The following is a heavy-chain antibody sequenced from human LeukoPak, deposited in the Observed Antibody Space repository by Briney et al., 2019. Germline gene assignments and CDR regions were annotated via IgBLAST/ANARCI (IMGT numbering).Heavy chain of an antibody. Sequence: ASVKVSCKASGYTFSSSHMHWVRQAPGQGHEWMGIINPTSGTASYAQKFQGRVTMTRDTSTGTVYMELSSLRSEDTAVYYCARDPCSGGSCYNWFDPWGQGTLVTVSS. CDR1: GYTFSSSH. CDR2: INPTSGTA. J-gene: IGHJ5*02. V-gene: IGHV1-46*01. D-gene: IGHD2-15*01. CDR3: ARDPCSGGSCYNWFDP.